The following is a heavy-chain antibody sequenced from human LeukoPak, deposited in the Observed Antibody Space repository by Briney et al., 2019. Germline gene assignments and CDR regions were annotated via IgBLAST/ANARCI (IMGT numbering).Heavy chain of an antibody. Sequence: PGGSLRLSCAASGVTFSSYGRHWVRQAPGKGLEWVAVISNDGSNKHYADSVKGRFTISRDNSKNTLYLQMNSLRAEDTAVYYCAKDLTGVNYCLDQWGQGTLVTVSS. CDR1: GVTFSSYG. CDR2: ISNDGSNK. D-gene: IGHD1-7*01. V-gene: IGHV3-30*18. J-gene: IGHJ4*02. CDR3: AKDLTGVNYCLDQ.